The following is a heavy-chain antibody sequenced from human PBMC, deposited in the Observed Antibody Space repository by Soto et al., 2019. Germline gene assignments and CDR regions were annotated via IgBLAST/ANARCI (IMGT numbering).Heavy chain of an antibody. CDR2: ISGSGGST. D-gene: IGHD4-17*01. Sequence: XGSLKLSFSASGFTFSSYAMIWVRQAPGKGLEWVSAISGSGGSTYYADSVKGRFTISRDNSKNTLYLQMNSLRAEDTAVYYCAKVWNGDIDSWGQGTLVTVSS. V-gene: IGHV3-23*01. CDR3: AKVWNGDIDS. J-gene: IGHJ4*02. CDR1: GFTFSSYA.